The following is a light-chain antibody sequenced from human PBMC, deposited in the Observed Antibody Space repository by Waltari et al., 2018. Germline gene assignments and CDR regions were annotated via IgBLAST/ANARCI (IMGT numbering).Light chain of an antibody. CDR2: DVN. Sequence: QSALTQPASVSGSPGQSITISCTGTSSDVGGYNYVSWCQQHPGKAPKLVIYDVNNRPSGVSNRFSGSKSGNTASLTISGLQTEDEADYYCSSYTSDTTHVVFGGGTKLTVL. CDR3: SSYTSDTTHVV. J-gene: IGLJ2*01. V-gene: IGLV2-14*03. CDR1: SSDVGGYNY.